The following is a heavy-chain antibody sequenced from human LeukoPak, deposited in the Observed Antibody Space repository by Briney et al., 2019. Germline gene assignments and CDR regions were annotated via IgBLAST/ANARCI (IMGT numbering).Heavy chain of an antibody. CDR1: GGSISSYY. Sequence: SETLSLTCTVSGGSISSYYWSWIRQPPGKGLEWIGYIYYSGSTNYNPSLKSRVTISVDTSKNQFSLKLSSVTAADTAVYYCARGDYYDSSVPGYWGQGTLVTVSS. CDR3: ARGDYYDSSVPGY. D-gene: IGHD3-22*01. V-gene: IGHV4-59*12. CDR2: IYYSGST. J-gene: IGHJ4*02.